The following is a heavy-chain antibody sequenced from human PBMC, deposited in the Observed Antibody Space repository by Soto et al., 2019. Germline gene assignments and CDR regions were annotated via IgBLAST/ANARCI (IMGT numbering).Heavy chain of an antibody. D-gene: IGHD5-18*01. CDR1: GFRFSSYD. J-gene: IGHJ6*02. CDR2: ISGSGDRT. CDR3: ANRDTSMVTRYYYGMDV. V-gene: IGHV3-23*01. Sequence: EVQLLESGGGLVQPGGSLRLSCAASGFRFSSYDMSWVRQAPGKGLEWVSAISGSGDRTYYADSVKGRFTISRDNSQNTLHLQMNSLRAEDTAVYYCANRDTSMVTRYYYGMDVWGQGTTVTVSS.